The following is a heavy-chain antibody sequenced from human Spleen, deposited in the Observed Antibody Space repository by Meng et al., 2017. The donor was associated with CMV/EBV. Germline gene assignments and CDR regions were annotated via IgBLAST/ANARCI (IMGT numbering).Heavy chain of an antibody. D-gene: IGHD3-9*01. CDR1: GFTVSDYY. V-gene: IGHV3-11*04. J-gene: IGHJ6*02. Sequence: GESLKISCAVSGFTVSDYYMAWIRQAPGKGLEWVSHISSSATTIYYAHSVEGRFTISRDNAKNSLYLQMNSLRAEDTAVYYCAKGFLTGYYKLYYYYYGMDVWGQGTTVTVSS. CDR2: ISSSATTI. CDR3: AKGFLTGYYKLYYYYYGMDV.